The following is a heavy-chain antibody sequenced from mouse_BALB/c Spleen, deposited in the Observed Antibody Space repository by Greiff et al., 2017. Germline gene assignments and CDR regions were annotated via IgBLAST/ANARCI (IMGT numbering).Heavy chain of an antibody. CDR3: ARELRDAMDY. D-gene: IGHD1-1*01. CDR1: GFTFSSYG. CDR2: INSNGGST. J-gene: IGHJ4*01. V-gene: IGHV5-6-3*01. Sequence: EVKLMESGGGLVQPGGSLKLSCAASGFTFSSYGMSWVRQTPDKRLELVATINSNGGSTYYPDSVKGRFTISRDNAKNTLYLQMSSLKSEDTAMYYCARELRDAMDYWGQGTSVTVSS.